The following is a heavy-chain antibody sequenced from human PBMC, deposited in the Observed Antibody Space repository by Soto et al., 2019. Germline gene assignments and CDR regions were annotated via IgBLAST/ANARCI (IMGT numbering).Heavy chain of an antibody. V-gene: IGHV3-15*01. J-gene: IGHJ5*01. CDR3: TWTGTNWFAS. D-gene: IGHD1-1*01. CDR2: IKSGGPT. Sequence: EVQLVESGGGLVKPGGSLRLSCTASGFTFSDAWMSWVRQAPGKGLEWVGRIKSGGPTDYAAPVKGRFTISRDDSKNTVYLQIKSLKTEDTAVYYCTWTGTNWFASWGQGTLVTASS. CDR1: GFTFSDAW.